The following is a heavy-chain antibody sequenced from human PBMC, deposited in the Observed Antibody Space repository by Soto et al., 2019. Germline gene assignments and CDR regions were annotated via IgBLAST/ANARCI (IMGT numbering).Heavy chain of an antibody. CDR1: GYSFTTYG. J-gene: IGHJ1*01. CDR3: ARDGIAVAGTPEYFQH. D-gene: IGHD6-19*01. V-gene: IGHV1-18*01. CDR2: ISAYNTKT. Sequence: QVQLVQSGPEVKKPGASVKGSCKASGYSFTTYGISWVRQAPGQGLEWMGWISAYNTKTDHAQEFQGRVTMTTDTSTSIAYMELRSLRSDDTAIYYCARDGIAVAGTPEYFQHWGQGTLVTVSS.